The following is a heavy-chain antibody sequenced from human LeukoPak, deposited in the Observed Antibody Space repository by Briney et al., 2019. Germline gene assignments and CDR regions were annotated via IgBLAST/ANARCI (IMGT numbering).Heavy chain of an antibody. CDR2: LRGNDET. Sequence: GGSLRPSCAASGISFRNYAMSWVRQAPAREPEWVSSLRGNDETFYADSVKGRFTLSRDDSRNTVYLQLNNLRVEDTAIYYCARASWVSDPDAVRWGQGTQVTVSS. D-gene: IGHD3-10*01. J-gene: IGHJ4*02. V-gene: IGHV3-23*01. CDR3: ARASWVSDPDAVR. CDR1: GISFRNYA.